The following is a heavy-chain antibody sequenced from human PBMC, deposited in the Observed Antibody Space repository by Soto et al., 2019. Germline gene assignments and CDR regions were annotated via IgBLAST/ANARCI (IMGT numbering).Heavy chain of an antibody. J-gene: IGHJ6*02. CDR3: AKGRSYYYYYGVDV. Sequence: GGSLRLSCAASGFTFRSCAMGWVRQAPGKGLEWVSDIIDSGASTYYADSVKGRFTISRDNSKSTLYLQMNSLRAEDTALYYCAKGRSYYYYYGVDVWGQGTTVTISS. V-gene: IGHV3-23*01. CDR1: GFTFRSCA. CDR2: IIDSGAST.